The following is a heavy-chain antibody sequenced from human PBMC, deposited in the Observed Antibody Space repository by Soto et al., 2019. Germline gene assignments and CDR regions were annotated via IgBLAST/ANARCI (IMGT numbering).Heavy chain of an antibody. J-gene: IGHJ4*02. D-gene: IGHD1-26*01. Sequence: SVKVSCKASGGTFSSYAISWVRQAPGQGLEWMGGIIPIFGTANYAQKFQGRVTITADESTSTAYMELSSLRSDDTAVYYCARGKIVGATTGYGYFDYWGRGTLVTVSS. V-gene: IGHV1-69*13. CDR2: IIPIFGTA. CDR3: ARGKIVGATTGYGYFDY. CDR1: GGTFSSYA.